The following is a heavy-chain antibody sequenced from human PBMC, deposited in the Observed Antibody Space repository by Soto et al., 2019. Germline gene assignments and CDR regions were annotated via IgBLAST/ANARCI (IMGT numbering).Heavy chain of an antibody. CDR3: ARDGDYFGSGSPPLLSK. J-gene: IGHJ4*02. CDR1: GGSITSGGYC. Sequence: QVQLQESCPGLVKPSQTLSLTCTVSGGSITSGGYCWTWIRQHPVKGLEWMGHIYYSGSTSYNPSLKSRITISIDTSKNQFSLKLTSVTAADTAVYYCARDGDYFGSGSPPLLSKWGQGTLVTVSS. D-gene: IGHD3-10*01. CDR2: IYYSGST. V-gene: IGHV4-31*03.